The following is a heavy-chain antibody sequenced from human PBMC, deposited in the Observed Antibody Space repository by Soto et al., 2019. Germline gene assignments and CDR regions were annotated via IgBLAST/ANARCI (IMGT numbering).Heavy chain of an antibody. D-gene: IGHD6-13*01. Sequence: SETLSLTCTVSGGSISSVGYYWSWIRQHPGKGLEWIGYIYYSGNTYYNPSLKSRVTISVDTSKNQFSLKLTSMTAADTAVYYCATTKFPGYSSSWYYYGMGVWGQGTTVTVSS. CDR3: ATTKFPGYSSSWYYYGMGV. J-gene: IGHJ6*02. CDR1: GGSISSVGYY. V-gene: IGHV4-31*03. CDR2: IYYSGNT.